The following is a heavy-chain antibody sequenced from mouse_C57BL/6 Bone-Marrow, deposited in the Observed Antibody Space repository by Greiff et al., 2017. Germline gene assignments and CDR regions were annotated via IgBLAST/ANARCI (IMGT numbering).Heavy chain of an antibody. CDR2: INYDGSST. CDR1: GFTFSDYY. Sequence: EVHLVESEGGLVQPGSSMKLSCTASGFTFSDYYMAWVRQVPEKGLEWVANINYDGSSTYYLDTLKSRFIISRDNAKNILYLQMSSLKSEDTATYYCARGGWSRYFDVWGTGTTLTVSS. J-gene: IGHJ1*03. CDR3: ARGGWSRYFDV. V-gene: IGHV5-16*01. D-gene: IGHD2-3*01.